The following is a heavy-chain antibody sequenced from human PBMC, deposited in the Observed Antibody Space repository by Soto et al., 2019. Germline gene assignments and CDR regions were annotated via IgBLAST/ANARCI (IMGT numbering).Heavy chain of an antibody. CDR3: AKDAPTGYCSGGSCYYYGMDV. CDR1: GFTFSSYA. V-gene: IGHV3-23*01. D-gene: IGHD2-15*01. CDR2: ISGSGGST. J-gene: IGHJ6*02. Sequence: GGSLRLSCAASGFTFSSYAMSWVRQAPGKGLEWVSAISGSGGSTYYADSVKGRFTISRDNSKNTLYLQMNSLRAEDTAVYYCAKDAPTGYCSGGSCYYYGMDVWGQGTTVTVSS.